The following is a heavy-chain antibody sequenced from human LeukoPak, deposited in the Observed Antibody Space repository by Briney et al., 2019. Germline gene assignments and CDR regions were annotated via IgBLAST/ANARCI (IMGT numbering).Heavy chain of an antibody. V-gene: IGHV1-69*13. CDR1: GGSFSNYA. D-gene: IGHD6-19*01. CDR2: IVPILSTT. J-gene: IGHJ4*02. CDR3: ARGEQWLAPGEANFDY. Sequence: ASVKVSCKASGGSFSNYAISWVRQAPGQGLEWMGGIVPILSTTNYARKFQGRVTMTAGESTSTAYMELSSLRSEDAAVYYCARGEQWLAPGEANFDYWGQGTLVTVSS.